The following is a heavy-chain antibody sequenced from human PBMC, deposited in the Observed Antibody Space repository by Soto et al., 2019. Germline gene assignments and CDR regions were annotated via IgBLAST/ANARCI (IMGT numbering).Heavy chain of an antibody. CDR2: IRSKTDGGTI. V-gene: IGHV3-15*01. CDR1: GLSFSNAW. D-gene: IGHD5-12*01. CDR3: TTAHPRGPDY. J-gene: IGHJ4*02. Sequence: EVQLVESGGGLVKPGESLRFSCAASGLSFSNAWMNWVRQAPGKGLEWVGQIRSKTDGGTIFYPAPVKDRFIISRDDSRNTLYLQMNSLKTEDTAVYYCTTAHPRGPDYWGQGTLVTVST.